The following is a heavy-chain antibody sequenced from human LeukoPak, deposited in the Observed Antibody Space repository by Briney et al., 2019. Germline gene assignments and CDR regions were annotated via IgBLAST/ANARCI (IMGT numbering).Heavy chain of an antibody. Sequence: GESLKISCKGSGYSFTSYWIGWVRQMPGKGLEWMGIIYPGDSDTRYSPSFQGQVTISADKSISTAYLQWSSLKASDTAMYYCARQKGRGGYNWGYYFDYWGQGTLVTVSS. CDR3: ARQKGRGGYNWGYYFDY. D-gene: IGHD5-24*01. CDR1: GYSFTSYW. J-gene: IGHJ4*02. CDR2: IYPGDSDT. V-gene: IGHV5-51*01.